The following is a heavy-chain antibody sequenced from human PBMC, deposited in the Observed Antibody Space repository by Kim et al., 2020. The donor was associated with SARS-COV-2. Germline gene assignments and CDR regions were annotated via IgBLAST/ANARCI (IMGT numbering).Heavy chain of an antibody. V-gene: IGHV4-59*01. Sequence: SETLSLICTVSGGSISSYYWSWIRQPPGKGLEWIGYIYYSGSTNYNPSLKSRVTISVDTSKNQFSLKLSSVTAADTAVYYCARERWGGSSWYPAGYFDLWGRGTLVTVSS. CDR1: GGSISSYY. D-gene: IGHD6-13*01. J-gene: IGHJ2*01. CDR3: ARERWGGSSWYPAGYFDL. CDR2: IYYSGST.